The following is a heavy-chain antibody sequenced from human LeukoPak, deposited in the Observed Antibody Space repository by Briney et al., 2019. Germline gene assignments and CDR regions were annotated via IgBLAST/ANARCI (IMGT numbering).Heavy chain of an antibody. D-gene: IGHD6-13*01. CDR3: AEGQQLNSGYHPAY. V-gene: IGHV3-23*01. CDR1: GFAFSSAA. CDR2: INCRDDST. J-gene: IGHJ4*02. Sequence: PGGPLRLSCAASGFAFSSAALTWVRQAPGKGLEWVSTINCRDDSTYYADSVKGRFTISRAFSTDTLHLQMSSLRLENTAIYYCAEGQQLNSGYHPAYWGQETLVTVSS.